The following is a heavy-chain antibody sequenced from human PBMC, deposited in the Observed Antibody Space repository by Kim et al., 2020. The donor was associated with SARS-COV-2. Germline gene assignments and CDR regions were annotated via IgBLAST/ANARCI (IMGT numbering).Heavy chain of an antibody. J-gene: IGHJ4*02. CDR1: GFTFSNAW. V-gene: IGHV3-15*01. D-gene: IGHD3-22*01. CDR3: TTRPITMIDEVDY. Sequence: GGSLRLSCAASGFTFSNAWMSWVRQAPGKGLEWVGRIKSKTDGGTTDYAAPVKGRFTISRDDSKNTLYLQMNSLKTEDTAVYYCTTRPITMIDEVDYWGQGTLVTVSS. CDR2: IKSKTDGGTT.